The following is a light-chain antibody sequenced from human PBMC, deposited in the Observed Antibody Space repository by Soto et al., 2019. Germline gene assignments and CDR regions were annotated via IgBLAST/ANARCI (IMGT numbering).Light chain of an antibody. CDR2: MNN. J-gene: IGLJ3*02. Sequence: QSVLTQPPSASWTPGQRVTISCSGSSSNIGSNYVHWYQHFPGTAPKLLISMNNQRPSGVPARFSGSKAGTSASLAISGLRSEDEANYYCATWDDSLSAAWVFGGGTKVTVL. V-gene: IGLV1-47*01. CDR3: ATWDDSLSAAWV. CDR1: SSNIGSNY.